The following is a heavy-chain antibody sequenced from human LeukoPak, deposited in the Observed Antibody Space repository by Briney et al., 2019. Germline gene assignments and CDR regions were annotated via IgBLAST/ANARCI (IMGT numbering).Heavy chain of an antibody. D-gene: IGHD6-19*01. Sequence: GESLRISCQDSGYSLTNHWTSWVRQVPGKGLEWLGRIRPSDSYTNYSPSFQGDVTISADKSISTAYLQWSSLKASDTAIYYCASSYSSDGYFDFWGRGTLVTVSS. CDR1: GYSLTNHW. V-gene: IGHV5-10-1*01. CDR2: IRPSDSYT. CDR3: ASSYSSDGYFDF. J-gene: IGHJ2*01.